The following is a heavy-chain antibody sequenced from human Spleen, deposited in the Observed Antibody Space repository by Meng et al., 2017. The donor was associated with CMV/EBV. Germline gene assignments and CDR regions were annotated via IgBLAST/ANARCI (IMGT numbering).Heavy chain of an antibody. D-gene: IGHD6-6*01. CDR2: ISGSGGST. Sequence: GESLKISCAASGFTFSSYAMSWARQAPGKGLEWVSAISGSGGSTYYADSVKGRFTISRDNSKNTLYLQMNSLRAEDTAVYYCAKAGGQLVLSYWGQGTLVTVSS. J-gene: IGHJ4*02. V-gene: IGHV3-23*01. CDR3: AKAGGQLVLSY. CDR1: GFTFSSYA.